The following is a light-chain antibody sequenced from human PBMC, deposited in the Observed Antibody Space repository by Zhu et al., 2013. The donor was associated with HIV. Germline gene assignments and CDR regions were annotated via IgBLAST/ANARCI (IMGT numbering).Light chain of an antibody. J-gene: IGLJ2*01. CDR1: SSNIGXNY. CDR3: GTWDSSLSVHVL. V-gene: IGLV1-51*01. Sequence: QSVLTQPPSVSAAPGQKVXISCSGSSSNIGXNYVSWYQQVPGTAPKLLIYDNNKRPSGIPDRFSGSKSGTSANLDITGLQTGDEADYYCGTWDSSLSVHVLFGGGTQVDRP. CDR2: DNN.